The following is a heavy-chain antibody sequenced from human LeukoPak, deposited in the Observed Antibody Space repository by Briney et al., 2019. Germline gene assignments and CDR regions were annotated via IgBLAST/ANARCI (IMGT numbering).Heavy chain of an antibody. CDR1: CGSISSYY. CDR3: ARTRVVVVAAISHWFDP. CDR2: IYYSGST. Sequence: SETLSLTCTVSCGSISSYYWRWIRQPPGKGLEWIGYIYYSGSTNYNPSLKSRVTISVDTSKNQFSLKLSSVTAADTAVDYCARTRVVVVAAISHWFDPWGQGTLVTVSS. D-gene: IGHD2-15*01. V-gene: IGHV4-59*01. J-gene: IGHJ5*02.